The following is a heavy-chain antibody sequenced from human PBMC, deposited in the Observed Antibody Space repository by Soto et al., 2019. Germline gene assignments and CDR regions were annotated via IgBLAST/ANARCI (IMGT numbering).Heavy chain of an antibody. Sequence: QVQLVESGGGVVQPGRSLRLSCAASGFTFSSYAMHWVRQAPGKGLEWVAVISYDGSNKYYADSVKGRFTISRDNSKNTLYLQMNSLRAEDTAVYYCAREISRFGGGMDVWGQGTTVTVSS. J-gene: IGHJ6*02. CDR2: ISYDGSNK. CDR3: AREISRFGGGMDV. CDR1: GFTFSSYA. V-gene: IGHV3-30-3*01. D-gene: IGHD3-16*01.